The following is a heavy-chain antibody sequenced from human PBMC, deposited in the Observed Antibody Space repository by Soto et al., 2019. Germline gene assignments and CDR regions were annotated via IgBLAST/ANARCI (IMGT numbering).Heavy chain of an antibody. CDR1: AGSISSYY. CDR2: IYYSGST. J-gene: IGHJ4*02. V-gene: IGHV4-59*08. CDR3: ASHADERYCSSISCSEFDY. Sequence: SETLSLTCTVSAGSISSYYWSWIRQPPGKGLEWIGYIYYSGSTNYNPSLKSRVTISVDTSKNQFSLKVSSVTAADTAVYYCASHADERYCSSISCSEFDYWGQGTLVTVSS. D-gene: IGHD2-2*01.